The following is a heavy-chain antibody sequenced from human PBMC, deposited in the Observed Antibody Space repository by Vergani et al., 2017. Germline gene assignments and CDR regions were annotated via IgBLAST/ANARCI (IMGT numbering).Heavy chain of an antibody. CDR3: ARGPWIQLWYFDY. CDR1: GFTFSSYA. V-gene: IGHV3-30-3*01. J-gene: IGHJ4*02. CDR2: ISYDGSNK. D-gene: IGHD5-18*01. Sequence: VQLLESGGSLKQPGGSLRLSCAASGFTFSSYAMHWVRQAPGKGLEWVAVISYDGSNKYYADSVKGRFTISRDNSKNTLYLQMNSLRAEDTAVYYCARGPWIQLWYFDYWGQGTLVTVSS.